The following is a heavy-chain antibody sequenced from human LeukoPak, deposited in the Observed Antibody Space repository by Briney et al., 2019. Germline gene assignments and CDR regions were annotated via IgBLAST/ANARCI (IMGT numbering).Heavy chain of an antibody. CDR1: GLTFSSSA. V-gene: IGHV3-33*08. Sequence: GSLRLCCVASGLTFSSSAIHWVRQAPGKGLEWVASIRTDGGEKYHADSVQGRFSISRDNSKNTLYLQMDSLRAEDTALYYCERIGYSTSWANFDYWGQGTLVTVSS. J-gene: IGHJ4*02. CDR2: IRTDGGEK. D-gene: IGHD6-13*01. CDR3: ERIGYSTSWANFDY.